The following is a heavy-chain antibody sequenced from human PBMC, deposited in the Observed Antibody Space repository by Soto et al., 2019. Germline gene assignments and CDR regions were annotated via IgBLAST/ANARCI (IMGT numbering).Heavy chain of an antibody. CDR3: ASGGLVVAAKLTTPFDY. Sequence: ASVQVSCKASGYTFTSYYMHWVRQAPGQGLEWMGIINPSGGSTSYAQKFQGRVTMTRDTSTSTVYMELSSLRSEDTAVYYCASGGLVVAAKLTTPFDYWGQGTLVTVSS. CDR1: GYTFTSYY. V-gene: IGHV1-46*03. CDR2: INPSGGST. D-gene: IGHD2-15*01. J-gene: IGHJ4*02.